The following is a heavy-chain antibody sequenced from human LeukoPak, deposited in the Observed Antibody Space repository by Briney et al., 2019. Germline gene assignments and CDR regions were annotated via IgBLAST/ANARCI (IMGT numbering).Heavy chain of an antibody. CDR3: AGGFVRAGLFDY. CDR2: VSGRSSYR. Sequence: KAGGSLRLSCAASGFTFSDYYMNWIRQAPGKGLEWISYVSGRSSYRNYADSVKGRFTISRDNAKNSLYLEMNSLRVEDTAVYYCAGGFVRAGLFDYWGQGTPVTVSS. V-gene: IGHV3-11*06. D-gene: IGHD6-13*01. CDR1: GFTFSDYY. J-gene: IGHJ4*02.